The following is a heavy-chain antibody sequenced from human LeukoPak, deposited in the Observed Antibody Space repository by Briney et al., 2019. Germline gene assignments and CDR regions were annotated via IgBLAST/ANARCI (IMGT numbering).Heavy chain of an antibody. V-gene: IGHV3-48*03. CDR1: GFTFNNYE. CDR3: AREGTVGYYFDY. CDR2: IRSSGRTI. D-gene: IGHD1-1*01. Sequence: GGSLRLSCAASGFTFNNYEMNWVRQAPGKGLEWISYIRSSGRTIFYADSVKGRFTISRDNARNSLYLQMNSLRAEDTAVYYCAREGTVGYYFDYWGQGTLVTVSS. J-gene: IGHJ4*02.